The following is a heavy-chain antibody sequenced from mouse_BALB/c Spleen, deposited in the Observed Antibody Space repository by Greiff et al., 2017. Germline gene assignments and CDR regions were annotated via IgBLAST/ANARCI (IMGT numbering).Heavy chain of an antibody. J-gene: IGHJ4*01. CDR3: TRERELDDRAMDY. V-gene: IGHV5-6-4*01. Sequence: EVKVVESGGGLVKPGGSLKLSCAASGFTFSSYTMSWVRQTPEKRLEWVATISSGGSYTYYPDSVKGRFTISRDNAKNTLYLQMSSLKSEDTAMYYCTRERELDDRAMDYWGQGTSVTVSS. CDR2: ISSGGSYT. D-gene: IGHD4-1*01. CDR1: GFTFSSYT.